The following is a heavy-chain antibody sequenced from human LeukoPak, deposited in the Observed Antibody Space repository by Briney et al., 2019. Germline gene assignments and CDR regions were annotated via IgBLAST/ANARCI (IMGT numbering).Heavy chain of an antibody. CDR1: GVSSSSRGHY. CDR3: AAVDTVDDDSYYIDF. Sequence: PSETLTLTCTVSGVSSSSRGHYWSRIRQPPGKGLEWIGYVYQSGITYYNPSLKSRVTISLDIFKNQFSLELSSVTAADTAVYFCAAVDTVDDDSYYIDFWGQGALVIVSS. CDR2: VYQSGIT. J-gene: IGHJ4*02. D-gene: IGHD5-18*01. V-gene: IGHV4-30-2*05.